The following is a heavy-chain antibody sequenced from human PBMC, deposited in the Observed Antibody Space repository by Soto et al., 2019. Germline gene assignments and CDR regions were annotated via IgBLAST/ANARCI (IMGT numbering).Heavy chain of an antibody. CDR2: INPNSGGT. Sequence: ASVEVSGKASGYTFTGYYMHWVRRAPGQGLEWMGWINPNSGGTNYAQKFQGRVTMTRDTSISTAYMELSRLRSDDTAVYYCARDLDIVVVPAAIYYYYYGMDVWGQGTTVTVSS. J-gene: IGHJ6*02. V-gene: IGHV1-2*02. CDR1: GYTFTGYY. CDR3: ARDLDIVVVPAAIYYYYYGMDV. D-gene: IGHD2-2*01.